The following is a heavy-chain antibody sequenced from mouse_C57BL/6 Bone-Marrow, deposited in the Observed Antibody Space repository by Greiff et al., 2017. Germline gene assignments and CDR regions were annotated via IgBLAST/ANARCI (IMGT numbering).Heavy chain of an antibody. J-gene: IGHJ2*01. Sequence: VQLKQSGTVLARPGASVKMSCKTSGYTFTSYWMHWVKQRPGQGLEWIGAIYPGNSDTSYNQKFKGKAKLTAVTSASTAYMELSSLTNEDSAVYYCTRSLYYGSKGDYFDDWGQGTTRTVSS. CDR1: GYTFTSYW. CDR2: IYPGNSDT. D-gene: IGHD1-1*01. V-gene: IGHV1-5*01. CDR3: TRSLYYGSKGDYFDD.